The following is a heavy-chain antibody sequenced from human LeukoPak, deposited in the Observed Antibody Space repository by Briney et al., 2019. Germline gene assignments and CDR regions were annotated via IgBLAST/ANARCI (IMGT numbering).Heavy chain of an antibody. Sequence: PGGSLRLSCAASGFTFSIYWMSWVRQVPGKGLVWVSRINSHGTSTNYADSVKGRFTVSRDNSKNTLYLQMNSLRVEDTAVYYCASSLVGDGRGYDAFDIWGQGTMVTVSS. CDR1: GFTFSIYW. CDR2: INSHGTST. J-gene: IGHJ3*02. D-gene: IGHD3-22*01. CDR3: ASSLVGDGRGYDAFDI. V-gene: IGHV3-74*01.